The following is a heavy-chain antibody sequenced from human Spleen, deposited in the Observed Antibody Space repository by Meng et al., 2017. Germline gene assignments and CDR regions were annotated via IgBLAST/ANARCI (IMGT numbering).Heavy chain of an antibody. Sequence: VQLQESGPGLVRPSETLSLSCSVSGGSVSSLSYYWSWVRLPPRKGLEWIGFIYYNGRTNYNPSFESRVTISTDTSKNQFSLKLTSVTAADTAVYYCARSYGSGTYWYFDLWGRGTLVTVSS. CDR3: ARSYGSGTYWYFDL. CDR1: GGSVSSLSYY. D-gene: IGHD3-10*01. J-gene: IGHJ2*01. CDR2: IYYNGRT. V-gene: IGHV4-61*01.